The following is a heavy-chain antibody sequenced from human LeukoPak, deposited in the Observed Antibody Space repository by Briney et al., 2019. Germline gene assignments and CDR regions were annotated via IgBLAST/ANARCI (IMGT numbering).Heavy chain of an antibody. CDR3: ARRAGAYSHPYDY. Sequence: PGGSLRLSCAASGFTFSSYGMHWVRQAPGKGLEWVAVISSDGSMKYYADSIKGRFTISRDNSKNTLYLQMNSLRAEDTAVYYCARRAGAYSHPYDYWGQGTLVTVSS. CDR1: GFTFSSYG. J-gene: IGHJ4*02. V-gene: IGHV3-30*12. CDR2: ISSDGSMK. D-gene: IGHD4-17*01.